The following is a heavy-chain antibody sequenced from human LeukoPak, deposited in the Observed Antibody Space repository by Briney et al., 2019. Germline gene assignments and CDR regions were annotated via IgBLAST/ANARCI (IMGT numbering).Heavy chain of an antibody. J-gene: IGHJ4*02. CDR1: GFTFSNAW. Sequence: PGGSLRLSCAASGFTFSNAWMSWVRQAPGKGLEWVGRIKSKTDGGTTDYAAPVKGRLTISRDDSKNTLYLQMNSLKTEDTAVYYSTTDYYDILTGYPTFPYWGQGTLVTVSS. V-gene: IGHV3-15*01. CDR3: TTDYYDILTGYPTFPY. D-gene: IGHD3-9*01. CDR2: IKSKTDGGTT.